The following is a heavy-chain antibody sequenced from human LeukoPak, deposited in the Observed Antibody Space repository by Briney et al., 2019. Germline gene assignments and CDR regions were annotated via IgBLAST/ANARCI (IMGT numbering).Heavy chain of an antibody. J-gene: IGHJ4*02. V-gene: IGHV3-7*01. D-gene: IGHD6-13*01. CDR2: IKQDGSKK. CDR1: GFPFSSYW. CDR3: AREAGYSSSWYY. Sequence: GGSLRLSCVASGFPFSSYWMTWVRQAPGKGLEWVANIKQDGSKKSYVDSVKGRFTISRDNAKNSLYLQMNSLRDEDTAVYYCAREAGYSSSWYYWGQGTLVTVSS.